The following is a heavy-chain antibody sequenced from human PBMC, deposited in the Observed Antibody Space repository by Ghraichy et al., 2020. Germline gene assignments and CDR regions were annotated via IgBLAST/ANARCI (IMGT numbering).Heavy chain of an antibody. V-gene: IGHV4-34*01. CDR2: INHNGST. D-gene: IGHD6-13*01. CDR1: GGLFSGYY. Sequence: ESLNISCAVYGGLFSGYYWSWIRQPPGKGLEWIGEINHNGSTNHNASLKSRVILSVDTSKNQFSLNLRSATAGDTAVYYCARAGYGSSWYGWGMDVWGQGTTVTVSS. CDR3: ARAGYGSSWYGWGMDV. J-gene: IGHJ6*02.